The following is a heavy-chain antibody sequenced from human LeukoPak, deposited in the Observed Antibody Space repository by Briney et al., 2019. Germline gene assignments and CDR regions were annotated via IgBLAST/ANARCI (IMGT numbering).Heavy chain of an antibody. V-gene: IGHV3-11*05. D-gene: IGHD1-26*01. Sequence: PGGSLRLSCAASGFTFSDNYMSWSRQAPGKGLEWVSYISSSSSYTNYADSVKGRFTISRDNAKNSLYLQMNSLRAEDTAVYYCARDGSGSSIVADYWGQGTLVTVSS. CDR3: ARDGSGSSIVADY. J-gene: IGHJ4*02. CDR1: GFTFSDNY. CDR2: ISSSSSYT.